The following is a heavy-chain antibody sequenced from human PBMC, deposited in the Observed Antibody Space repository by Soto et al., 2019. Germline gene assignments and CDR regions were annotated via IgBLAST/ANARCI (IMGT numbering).Heavy chain of an antibody. Sequence: PLRVSCAAPGFTLSRSAIHWVRQAPGKGLEWVAVIWYDGSNKYYADSVKGRFTMSRDNSKNTLYLQMNRLRAEDTAVYYCARDPGIAVAGSINWFGPWGEGTVVTVSS. CDR2: IWYDGSNK. CDR3: ARDPGIAVAGSINWFGP. D-gene: IGHD6-19*01. CDR1: GFTLSRSA. J-gene: IGHJ5*02. V-gene: IGHV3-33*01.